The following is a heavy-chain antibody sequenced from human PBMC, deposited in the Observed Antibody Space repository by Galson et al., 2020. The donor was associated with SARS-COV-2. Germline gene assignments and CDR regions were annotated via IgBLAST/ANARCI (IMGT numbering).Heavy chain of an antibody. J-gene: IGHJ2*01. CDR3: ARDRGVDGGISEDFDL. CDR1: GFSISSGYF. V-gene: IGHV4-38-2*02. CDR2: IYRSGST. D-gene: IGHD2-15*01. Sequence: SESLSLTCTASGFSISSGYFWGWIRPPPEKRLEWLGPIYRSGSTYYNPSLKSRVTISVDTSKNQFSLKMTSVSAADTAVYYCARDRGVDGGISEDFDLWGRGTLVTVSS.